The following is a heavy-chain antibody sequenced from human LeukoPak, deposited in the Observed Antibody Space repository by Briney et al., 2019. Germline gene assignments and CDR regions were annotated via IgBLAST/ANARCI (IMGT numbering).Heavy chain of an antibody. V-gene: IGHV3-74*01. CDR1: GFTFSSYW. CDR3: ARDFRGDYDSSGYDY. D-gene: IGHD3-22*01. J-gene: IGHJ4*02. CDR2: INSDGSST. Sequence: GGSLRLSCAASGFTFSSYWMHWVRQAPGKGLVWVSRINSDGSSTSYADSVKGRFTISRDNAKNSLYLQMNSLRAEDTAVYYCARDFRGDYDSSGYDYWGQGTLVTVSS.